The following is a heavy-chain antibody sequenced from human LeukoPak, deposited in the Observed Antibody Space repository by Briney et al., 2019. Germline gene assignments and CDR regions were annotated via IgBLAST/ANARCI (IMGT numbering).Heavy chain of an antibody. CDR2: INTNTGNP. J-gene: IGHJ6*03. V-gene: IGHV7-4-1*02. CDR1: GYTFTSYA. D-gene: IGHD5-24*01. CDR3: ARDGYKLLYYYYYYMDV. Sequence: ASVKVSCKASGYTFTSYAMNWVRQAPGQGLEWMGWINTNTGNPTYAQGFTGRFVFSLDTSVSTAYLQISSLKAEDTAVYYCARDGYKLLYYYYYYMDVWGKGTTVTVSS.